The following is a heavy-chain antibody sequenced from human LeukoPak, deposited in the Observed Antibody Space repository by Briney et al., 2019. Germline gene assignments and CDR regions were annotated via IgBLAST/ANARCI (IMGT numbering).Heavy chain of an antibody. J-gene: IGHJ5*02. CDR1: GFTFSSYG. CDR2: ISSSSSTI. V-gene: IGHV3-48*01. CDR3: ARDSSSWSALKFDP. D-gene: IGHD6-13*01. Sequence: QPGGSLRLSCAASGFTFSSYGMHWVRQAPGKGLEWVSYISSSSSTIYYTDSVKGRFTISRDNAKNSLYLQMNSLRAEDTAVYYCARDSSSWSALKFDPWGQGTLVTVSS.